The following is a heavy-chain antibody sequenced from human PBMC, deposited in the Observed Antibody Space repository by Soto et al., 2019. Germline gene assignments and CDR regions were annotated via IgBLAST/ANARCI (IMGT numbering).Heavy chain of an antibody. V-gene: IGHV4-34*01. D-gene: IGHD3-22*01. J-gene: IGHJ3*02. CDR3: ARHDRDWLGLSHAFDI. CDR2: INHSGST. CDR1: GGSFSGYY. Sequence: SETLSLTCAVYGGSFSGYYWSWIRQPPGKGLEWIGEINHSGSTNYNPSLKSRVTISVDTSKNQFSLKLSSVTAADTAVYYCARHDRDWLGLSHAFDIWGQGTMVTVSS.